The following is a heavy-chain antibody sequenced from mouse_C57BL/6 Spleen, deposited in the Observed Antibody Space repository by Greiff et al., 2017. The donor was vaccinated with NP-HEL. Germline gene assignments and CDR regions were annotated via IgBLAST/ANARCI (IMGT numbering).Heavy chain of an antibody. CDR3: AREVITTVFSPHYAMDY. CDR1: VSSFRRSW. J-gene: IGHJ4*01. D-gene: IGHD1-1*01. V-gene: IGHV1-82*01. Sequence: QVQLQQSGPELVTPFSSFPLSFISSVSSFRRSWMTWVTPRPGKGLEWLGRIYPVSFSPRYKGKLKGKATLTADKSSSTAYMQLSSLTSEDSAVDFCAREVITTVFSPHYAMDYWGHGTSVTVSS. CDR2: IYPVSFSP.